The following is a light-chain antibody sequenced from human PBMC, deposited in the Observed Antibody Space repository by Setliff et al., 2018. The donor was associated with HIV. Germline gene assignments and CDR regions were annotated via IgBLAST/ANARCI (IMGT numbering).Light chain of an antibody. CDR2: YDS. CDR3: QSYDSSVSGRGV. V-gene: IGLV3-21*01. CDR1: NIGSKS. J-gene: IGLJ1*01. Sequence: SYELTQPPSVSVAPGKTARITCGGNNIGSKSVHWYQQKPGQAPVLVIYYDSDRPSGIPERFSGSRSGTSASLAITGLQAEDEADYYCQSYDSSVSGRGVFGTGTKVTVL.